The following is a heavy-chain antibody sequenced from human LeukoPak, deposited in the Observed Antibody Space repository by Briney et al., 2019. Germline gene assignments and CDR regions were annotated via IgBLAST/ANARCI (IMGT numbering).Heavy chain of an antibody. CDR3: ARRAPYSYEWSTLDY. J-gene: IGHJ4*02. Sequence: SETLSLTCTVSGGSISNYYWSWIRQPPGKGLEWIGYIYYSGSTNYNPSLKSRVTISVDTSKNQFSLKLSPVTAADTAVYYCARRAPYSYEWSTLDYWGQGTLVTVSS. V-gene: IGHV4-59*08. CDR2: IYYSGST. CDR1: GGSISNYY. D-gene: IGHD5-18*01.